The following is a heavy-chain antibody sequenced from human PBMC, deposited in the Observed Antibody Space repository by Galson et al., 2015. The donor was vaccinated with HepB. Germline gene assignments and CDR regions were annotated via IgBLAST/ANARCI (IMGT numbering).Heavy chain of an antibody. CDR2: IWYDGSNK. CDR3: EKDQAPDSSSWPFDY. D-gene: IGHD6-13*01. V-gene: IGHV3-33*06. CDR1: GFTFSSYG. J-gene: IGHJ4*02. Sequence: SLRLSCAASGFTFSSYGMHWVRQAPGKGLEWVAGIWYDGSNKNYAYSVKGRFTISRDSSKNTLYLHMNIRRAEDTAVYYCEKDQAPDSSSWPFDYWGQGTLVTVSS.